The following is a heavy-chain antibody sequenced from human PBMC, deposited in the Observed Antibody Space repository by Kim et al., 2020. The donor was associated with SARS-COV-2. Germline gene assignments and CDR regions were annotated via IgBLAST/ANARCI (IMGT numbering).Heavy chain of an antibody. V-gene: IGHV4-59*08. CDR3: ARHSPSYDP. Sequence: SETLSLTYTVSGASVSRSYWSWIRQPPGKGLEWLAYISNTGSIQYNPSLKSRVTMAVDTSNNQLSLKLSSVTAADTAVYYCARHSPSYDPWGQGTLVTVS. CDR2: ISNTGSI. J-gene: IGHJ5*02. CDR1: GASVSRSY.